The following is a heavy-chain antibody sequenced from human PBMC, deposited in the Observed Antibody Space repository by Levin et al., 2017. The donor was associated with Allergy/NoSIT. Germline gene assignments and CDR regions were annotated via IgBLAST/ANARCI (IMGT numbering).Heavy chain of an antibody. J-gene: IGHJ6*02. V-gene: IGHV4-34*12. D-gene: IGHD3-3*01. CDR3: ARARYRDFLSGFRYGMDV. Sequence: SQTLSLTCAVYGGSFSGSYWTWIRQPPGKGLEWIGEIIHAGNTNYNPSLKSRITLSVDKSKKQFFLKMKSVTAADTAVYYCARARYRDFLSGFRYGMDVWGQGTTVTVSS. CDR1: GGSFSGSY. CDR2: IIHAGNT.